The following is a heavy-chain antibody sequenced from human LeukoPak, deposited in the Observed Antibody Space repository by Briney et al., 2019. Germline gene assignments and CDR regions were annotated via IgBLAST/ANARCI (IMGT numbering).Heavy chain of an antibody. CDR3: ARDKDIYYGSGRFDP. V-gene: IGHV4-61*01. CDR1: GDAVSSDSYT. Sequence: PSETLSLTCTVSGDAVSSDSYTWTWIRQPPGKGLEWIGHIYDNRISNYNPSLKSRVIISADTSKNQFSLKLRFVTAADTAVYYCARDKDIYYGSGRFDPWGQGTLVTVSS. CDR2: IYDNRIS. D-gene: IGHD3-10*01. J-gene: IGHJ5*02.